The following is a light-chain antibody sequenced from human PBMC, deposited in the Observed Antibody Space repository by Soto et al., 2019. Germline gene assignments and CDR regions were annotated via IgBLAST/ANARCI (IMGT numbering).Light chain of an antibody. V-gene: IGLV1-44*01. CDR2: GNN. Sequence: QSVLTQPHSASGTPGQRVTISCSGSSSNIATNSVSWFQQLPGTAPKLLISGNNQRPSGVPDRFSGSKSGTSASLAISRLQSEDEADYYCAAWDESLNGWVFGGGTKLTGL. CDR3: AAWDESLNGWV. J-gene: IGLJ3*02. CDR1: SSNIATNS.